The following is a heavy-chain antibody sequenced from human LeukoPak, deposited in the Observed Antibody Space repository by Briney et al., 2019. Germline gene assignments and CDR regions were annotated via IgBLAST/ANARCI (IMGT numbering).Heavy chain of an antibody. Sequence: GEALKISCKGSGYSFTSYWIGWVRQMPGKGLEWMGIIYPGDSDTRDRPFFQGQVTISADKSITTAYLQWSSLKASHTAMYYCARGTTVAKIDYWGQGTLVTVSS. V-gene: IGHV5-51*01. CDR2: IYPGDSDT. CDR1: GYSFTSYW. CDR3: ARGTTVAKIDY. D-gene: IGHD4-17*01. J-gene: IGHJ4*02.